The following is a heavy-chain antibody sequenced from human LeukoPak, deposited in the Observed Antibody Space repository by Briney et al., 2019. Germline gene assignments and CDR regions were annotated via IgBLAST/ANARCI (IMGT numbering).Heavy chain of an antibody. CDR2: ISWKSDRE. CDR3: VKDILIRIAVAPGSFDS. D-gene: IGHD6-19*01. CDR1: GFTFDDYA. J-gene: IGHJ4*02. V-gene: IGHV3-9*01. Sequence: GGSLRLSCTTSGFTFDDYAMHWVRQAPGKGLEWVSGISWKSDREHYADSVRGRFTISRDNARNSLYLQMNSLRAEDTAFYYCVKDILIRIAVAPGSFDSWGQGTLVTVSS.